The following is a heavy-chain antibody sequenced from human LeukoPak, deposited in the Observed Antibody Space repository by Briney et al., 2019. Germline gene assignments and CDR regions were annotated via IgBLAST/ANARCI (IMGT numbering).Heavy chain of an antibody. D-gene: IGHD2-21*01. Sequence: GGSLRLSCAASGFTFSSYAMSWVRQAPGKGLEWVSAISGSGGSTYYADSVKGRFTISRDNSKNPLYLQMNSLRAEDTAVYYCAKKVEIGYYYYGMDVWGQGTTVTVSS. J-gene: IGHJ6*02. CDR2: ISGSGGST. CDR3: AKKVEIGYYYYGMDV. CDR1: GFTFSSYA. V-gene: IGHV3-23*01.